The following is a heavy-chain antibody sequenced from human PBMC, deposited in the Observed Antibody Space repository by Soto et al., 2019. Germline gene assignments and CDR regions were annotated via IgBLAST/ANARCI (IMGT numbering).Heavy chain of an antibody. D-gene: IGHD3-10*01. CDR2: ITDNGGDT. Sequence: EVQLVESGGGLVKPGGSLRLSCAASGFTFSNAWMSWVRQAPGKGLEWVSTITDNGGDTKSADSVRGRFTISRDNSKNTLYLQMSSLRAEDSAVYYCARGSTDSYPGSRIFDFWGRGTLVTVSS. V-gene: IGHV3-23*04. CDR1: GFTFSNAW. J-gene: IGHJ4*02. CDR3: ARGSTDSYPGSRIFDF.